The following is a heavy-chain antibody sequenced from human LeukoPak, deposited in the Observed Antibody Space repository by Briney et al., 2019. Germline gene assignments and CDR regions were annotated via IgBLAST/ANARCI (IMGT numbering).Heavy chain of an antibody. CDR3: AREPPEMATIGGRYMDV. CDR2: FDPEDGET. CDR1: GYTLTEFS. J-gene: IGHJ6*03. Sequence: ASVKVSCKVSGYTLTEFSMHWVRQAPGKGLEWMGGFDPEDGETIYAQELQGRVTMTKDTSTDTAYMELSSLRSEDTAVYYCAREPPEMATIGGRYMDVWGKGTTVTISS. D-gene: IGHD5-24*01. V-gene: IGHV1-24*01.